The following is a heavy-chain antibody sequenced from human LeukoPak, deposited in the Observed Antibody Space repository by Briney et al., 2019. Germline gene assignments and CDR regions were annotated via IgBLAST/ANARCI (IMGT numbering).Heavy chain of an antibody. CDR3: ARQRSIAEAVDY. D-gene: IGHD6-13*01. CDR1: GYTFINYW. CDR2: IYPGDSDT. V-gene: IGHV5-51*01. Sequence: GESLKISCKGSGYTFINYWIGWVRQMPGKGLEWVGIIYPGDSDTSYSPSFQGQVTISADTSIRTAYLQWNRLKASDTATYYCARQRSIAEAVDYWGQGTLVTVSS. J-gene: IGHJ4*02.